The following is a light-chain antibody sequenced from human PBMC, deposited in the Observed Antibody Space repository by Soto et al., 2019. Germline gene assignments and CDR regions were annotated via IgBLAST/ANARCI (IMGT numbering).Light chain of an antibody. V-gene: IGLV2-8*01. CDR2: EVT. CDR1: SSDVGGYNF. Sequence: QSVLTQPPSASGSPGQSVTISCTGTSSDVGGYNFVSWYQQHPDKVPKVMIYEVTKRPSGVPDRLSGSKSGNTASLTISGLQAEDEAHYYCSSYAGSDTFVFGTGTKVTV. CDR3: SSYAGSDTFV. J-gene: IGLJ1*01.